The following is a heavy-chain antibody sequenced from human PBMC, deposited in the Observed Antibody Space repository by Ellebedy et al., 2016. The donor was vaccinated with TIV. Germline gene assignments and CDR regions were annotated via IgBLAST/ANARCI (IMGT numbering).Heavy chain of an antibody. Sequence: SETLSLXCTVSGGSISSYYWSWIRQPPGKGLEWIGYIYYSGSTNYNPSLKSRVTISVDTSKNQFSLKLSSVTAADTAVYYCARDSYDFWSAPGGMDVWGQGTTVTVSS. V-gene: IGHV4-59*01. J-gene: IGHJ6*02. CDR2: IYYSGST. CDR3: ARDSYDFWSAPGGMDV. D-gene: IGHD3-3*01. CDR1: GGSISSYY.